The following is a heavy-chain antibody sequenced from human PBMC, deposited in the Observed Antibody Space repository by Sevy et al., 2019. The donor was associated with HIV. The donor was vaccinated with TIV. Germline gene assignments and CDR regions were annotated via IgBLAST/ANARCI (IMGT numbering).Heavy chain of an antibody. D-gene: IGHD2-8*02. J-gene: IGHJ4*02. CDR1: GYTFTDYY. CDR2: INPHIGGT. V-gene: IGHV1-2*02. CDR3: ARGDSLLVPPATVDY. Sequence: ASVKVSCKASGYTFTDYYIHWVRQAPGQGLEWMGWINPHIGGTNFAQKFQGRVTMTRDTSISTAYLDLSRLRSDDTAIYYCARGDSLLVPPATVDYWGQGTLVTVSS.